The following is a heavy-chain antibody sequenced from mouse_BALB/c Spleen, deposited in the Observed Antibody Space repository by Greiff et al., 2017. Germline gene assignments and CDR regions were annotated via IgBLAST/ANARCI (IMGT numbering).Heavy chain of an antibody. CDR2: INPSTGYT. J-gene: IGHJ4*01. CDR1: GYTFTSYW. CDR3: ARREITDAMDY. Sequence: QVQLQQSGAELAKPGASVKMSCKASGYTFTSYWMHWVKQRPGQGLEWIGYINPSTGYTEYNQKFKDKATLTADKSSSTAYMQLSSLTSEDTAVYYCARREITDAMDYWGQGTSVTVSS. D-gene: IGHD2-4*01. V-gene: IGHV1-7*01.